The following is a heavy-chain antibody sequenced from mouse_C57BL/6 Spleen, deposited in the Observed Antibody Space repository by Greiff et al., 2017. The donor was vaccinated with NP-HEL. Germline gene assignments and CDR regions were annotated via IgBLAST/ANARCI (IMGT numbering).Heavy chain of an antibody. V-gene: IGHV1-22*01. CDR3: ARNGIYYDYDGFAMDY. CDR2: INPNNGGT. D-gene: IGHD2-4*01. J-gene: IGHJ4*01. Sequence: VQLQQSGPELVKPGASVKMSCKASGYTFTDYNMHWVKQSHGKSLEWIGYINPNNGGTSYNQKFKGKATLTVNKSSSTAYMELRSLTSEDSAVYYCARNGIYYDYDGFAMDYWGQGTSVTVSS. CDR1: GYTFTDYN.